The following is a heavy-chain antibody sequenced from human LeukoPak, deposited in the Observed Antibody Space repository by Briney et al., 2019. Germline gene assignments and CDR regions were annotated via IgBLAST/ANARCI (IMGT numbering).Heavy chain of an antibody. D-gene: IGHD6-13*01. V-gene: IGHV3-23*01. CDR1: GFTFSSYA. Sequence: GGSLRLSCAASGFTFSSYAMSWVRQAPGKGLEWVSAISGSGGSTYYADSVKGRFTISRDNSKNTLYLQMNSLRAENTAVYYCAKGIAAAGLYYYYGMDVWGQGTTVTVSS. J-gene: IGHJ6*02. CDR3: AKGIAAAGLYYYYGMDV. CDR2: ISGSGGST.